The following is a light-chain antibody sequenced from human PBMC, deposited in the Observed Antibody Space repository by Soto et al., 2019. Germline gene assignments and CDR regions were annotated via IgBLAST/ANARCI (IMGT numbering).Light chain of an antibody. V-gene: IGKV1-39*01. CDR1: QNIHTY. CDR3: QQSYSTAPT. Sequence: DIQMTQSPSSLSASVGDRVTITCRASQNIHTYLNWYQQKPGKAPKFLIYGAFSLQSGVPSRFSGSGSGTDFTLTISSLQPEDFGTYYCQQSYSTAPTFGQGTKVEIK. J-gene: IGKJ1*01. CDR2: GAF.